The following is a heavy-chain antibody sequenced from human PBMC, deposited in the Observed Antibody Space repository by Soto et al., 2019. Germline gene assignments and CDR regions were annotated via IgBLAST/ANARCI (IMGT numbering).Heavy chain of an antibody. CDR3: ARGMTPPGAPAWYYFDS. Sequence: SETLSLTCTVSGASITGSSYWSWIRQPAGKGLEWIGRFSLSGTTSYNPSLRSRVTMSADVSKNQSSLRLTSVTAADTALYYCARGMTPPGAPAWYYFDSWGQGTLVTVSS. V-gene: IGHV4-4*07. CDR1: GASITGSSY. J-gene: IGHJ4*02. D-gene: IGHD2-8*02. CDR2: FSLSGTT.